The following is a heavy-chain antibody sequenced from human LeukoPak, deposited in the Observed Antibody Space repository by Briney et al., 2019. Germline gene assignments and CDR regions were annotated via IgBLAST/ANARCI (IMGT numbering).Heavy chain of an antibody. Sequence: PSETLSLTCTVSGGSISSYYWSWIRQPPGKGLEWIGYIYYSGSTNYNPSLKSRVTISVDTSKNQFSLKLSSVTAADTAVYYCARGFALDFWGQGTMVAVSS. CDR3: ARGFALDF. CDR1: GGSISSYY. V-gene: IGHV4-59*01. J-gene: IGHJ3*01. CDR2: IYYSGST.